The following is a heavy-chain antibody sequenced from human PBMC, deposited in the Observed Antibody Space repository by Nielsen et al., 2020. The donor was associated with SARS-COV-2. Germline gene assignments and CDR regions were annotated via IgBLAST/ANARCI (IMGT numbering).Heavy chain of an antibody. CDR3: AKDRPSRGNSYGHFDH. D-gene: IGHD5-18*01. V-gene: IGHV3-23*01. Sequence: GESLKISCAASGLTFSTYAMTWVRQAPGKGLEWVSGISGSGGSTDYADSVKGRFTISRDNARNSLYLQMNSLRAEDTAVFYCAKDRPSRGNSYGHFDHWGQGTLVTVSS. J-gene: IGHJ4*02. CDR1: GLTFSTYA. CDR2: ISGSGGST.